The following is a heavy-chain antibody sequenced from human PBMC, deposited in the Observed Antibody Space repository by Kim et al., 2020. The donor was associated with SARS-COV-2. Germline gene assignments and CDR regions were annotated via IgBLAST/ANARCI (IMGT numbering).Heavy chain of an antibody. D-gene: IGHD6-19*01. Sequence: PSLKSRVTISVDTSKNQFSLKLSSVTAADTAVYYCARDWGIAVANRNFDYWGQGTLVTVSS. CDR3: ARDWGIAVANRNFDY. J-gene: IGHJ4*02. V-gene: IGHV4-39*07.